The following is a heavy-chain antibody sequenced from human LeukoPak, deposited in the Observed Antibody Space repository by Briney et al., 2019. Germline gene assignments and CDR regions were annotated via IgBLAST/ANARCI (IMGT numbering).Heavy chain of an antibody. CDR2: INHSGST. D-gene: IGHD5-24*01. CDR3: ARGGRGWLQFNRPGYFDY. V-gene: IGHV4-34*01. J-gene: IGHJ4*02. Sequence: PSETLSLTCAVYGGSFSGYYWSWIRQPPGKGLEWIGEINHSGSTNNNPSLKSRVTISVDTSKNQFSLKLSSVTAADTAVYYCARGGRGWLQFNRPGYFDYWGQGTLVTVSS. CDR1: GGSFSGYY.